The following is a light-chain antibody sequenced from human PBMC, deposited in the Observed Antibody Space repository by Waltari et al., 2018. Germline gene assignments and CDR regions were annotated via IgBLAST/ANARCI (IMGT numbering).Light chain of an antibody. J-gene: IGKJ3*01. CDR3: QQLKSYPFT. Sequence: IQFTQSPSSLSASVGDRVTNTCRASQGISSHLAWYQQKPGKAPKLLIYAASTLQSGVTSRFSGSGSGTDFTLTISSLQPEDFATYYCQQLKSYPFTFGPGTKVDIK. CDR1: QGISSH. V-gene: IGKV1-9*01. CDR2: AAS.